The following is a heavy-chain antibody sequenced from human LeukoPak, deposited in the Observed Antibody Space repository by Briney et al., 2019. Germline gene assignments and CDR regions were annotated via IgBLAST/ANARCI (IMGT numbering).Heavy chain of an antibody. CDR1: GGSISSYY. D-gene: IGHD5-24*01. V-gene: IGHV4-59*01. CDR2: IYYSGST. J-gene: IGHJ6*02. CDR3: AREGSRDGYNLDYYGMDV. Sequence: NPSETLSLTCTVSGGSISSYYWSWIRQPPGKGLEWIGYIYYSGSTNYNPSLKSRVTISVDTSKNQFSLKLSSVTAADTAVYYCAREGSRDGYNLDYYGMDVWGQGTTVTVSS.